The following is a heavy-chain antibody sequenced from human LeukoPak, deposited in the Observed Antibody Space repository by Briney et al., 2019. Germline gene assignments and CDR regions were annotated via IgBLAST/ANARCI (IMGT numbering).Heavy chain of an antibody. CDR1: GFTFSSYE. Sequence: PAGGSLRLSCAASGFTFSSYEMNWVRQAPGKGLEWVSYISSSGSTIYYADSVKGRFTISRDNAKNSLYLQMNSLRAEDTAVYYCARDTQPYEHNWFDPWGQGTLVTVSS. CDR3: ARDTQPYEHNWFDP. V-gene: IGHV3-48*03. J-gene: IGHJ5*02. D-gene: IGHD3-22*01. CDR2: ISSSGSTI.